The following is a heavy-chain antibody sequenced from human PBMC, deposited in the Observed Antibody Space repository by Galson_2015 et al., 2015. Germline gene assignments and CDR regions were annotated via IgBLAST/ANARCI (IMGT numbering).Heavy chain of an antibody. V-gene: IGHV4-59*01. J-gene: IGHJ4*02. CDR2: IYYSGST. CDR1: GGSISSYY. D-gene: IGHD6-19*01. Sequence: SEPLSLTCPVSGGSISSYYWSWIRQPPGKGLEWIGYIYYSGSTNYNPSLKSRVTISVDTSKNQFSLKLSSVTAADTAVYYCARDLAVAGTFRDWGQGTLVTVSS. CDR3: ARDLAVAGTFRD.